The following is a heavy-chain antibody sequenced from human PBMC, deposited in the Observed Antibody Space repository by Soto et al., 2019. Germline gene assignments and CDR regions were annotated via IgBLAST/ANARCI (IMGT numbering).Heavy chain of an antibody. CDR3: ARDEDTATNHFDC. CDR1: GVSISSSNW. D-gene: IGHD5-18*01. Sequence: QVQLQESGPGLVKPSGTLSLTCAVSGVSISSSNWWSWVHQPPGKGLEWIGEIYHSGSTNYNPSLKSRVTISVDKPKNQFSLKLSFVTAADTAVYYCARDEDTATNHFDCWGQGTLVTVSS. CDR2: IYHSGST. J-gene: IGHJ4*02. V-gene: IGHV4-4*02.